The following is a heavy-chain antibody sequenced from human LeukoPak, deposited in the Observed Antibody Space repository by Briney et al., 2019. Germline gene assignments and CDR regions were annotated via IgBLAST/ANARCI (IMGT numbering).Heavy chain of an antibody. D-gene: IGHD3-22*01. J-gene: IGHJ6*02. Sequence: ASVKVSCKASGGTFSSYTISWVRQAPGQGLEWMGRIIPILGIANYAQKFRGRVTITADKSTSTAYMELSSLRSEDTAVYYCARGLGYYDSSGRRRDYYYGMDVWGQGTTVTVSS. CDR1: GGTFSSYT. CDR2: IIPILGIA. CDR3: ARGLGYYDSSGRRRDYYYGMDV. V-gene: IGHV1-69*02.